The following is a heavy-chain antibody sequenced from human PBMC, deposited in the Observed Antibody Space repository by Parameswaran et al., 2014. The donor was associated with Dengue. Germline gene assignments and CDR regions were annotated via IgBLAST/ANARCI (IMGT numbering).Heavy chain of an antibody. J-gene: IGHJ4*02. CDR3: AISRRVSYYDFWSGYSPAFSY. Sequence: VRQMPGKGLEWMGIIYPGDSDTRYSPSFQGQVTISADKSISTAYLQWSSLKASDTAMYYCAISRRVSYYDFWSGYSPAFSYWGQGTLVTVSS. D-gene: IGHD3-3*01. V-gene: IGHV5-51*01. CDR2: IYPGDSDT.